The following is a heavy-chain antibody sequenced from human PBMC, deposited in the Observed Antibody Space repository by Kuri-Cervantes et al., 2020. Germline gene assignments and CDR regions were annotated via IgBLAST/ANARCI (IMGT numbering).Heavy chain of an antibody. J-gene: IGHJ4*01. CDR1: GYAFSSSW. CDR3: AREGNYYGRGYAMDY. V-gene: IGHV1-69-2*01. CDR2: IYPGDGDT. D-gene: IGHD3-10*01. Sequence: EVKLEQSGPELVKPGASVKISCKASGYAFSSSWMNWVKQRPGKGLEWIGRIYPGDGDTNYNGKFKGKATLTADKSSSTAYMQLSSLTSEDSAVYFCAREGNYYGRGYAMDYWGQGTSVTVSS.